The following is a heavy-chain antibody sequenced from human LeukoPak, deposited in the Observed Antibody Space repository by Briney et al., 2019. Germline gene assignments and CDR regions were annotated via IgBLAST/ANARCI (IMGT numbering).Heavy chain of an antibody. CDR1: GFTFGDYA. CDR3: ARGGGLDV. CDR2: INHNGNVN. J-gene: IGHJ6*02. D-gene: IGHD3-16*01. Sequence: GGSLRLSCTASGFTFGDYAMNWARQAPGKGLEWVASINHNGNVNYYVDSVKGRFTISRDNAKNSLYLQMSNLRAEDTAVYFCARGGGLDVWGQGATVTVSS. V-gene: IGHV3-7*03.